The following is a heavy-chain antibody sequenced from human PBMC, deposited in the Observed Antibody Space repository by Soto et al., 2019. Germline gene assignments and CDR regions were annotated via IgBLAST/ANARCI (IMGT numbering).Heavy chain of an antibody. D-gene: IGHD5-18*01. Sequence: GGSLRLSCAASGFTLSTYSMNWVRQAPGKGLELISYISRSSATTIYYADSVKGRFTISRDNAKNSLYLQMNSLRDEDTAVYYCARDRLGYSYGNSMDVWGQGTTVTVSS. CDR3: ARDRLGYSYGNSMDV. CDR2: ISRSSATTI. V-gene: IGHV3-48*02. CDR1: GFTLSTYS. J-gene: IGHJ6*02.